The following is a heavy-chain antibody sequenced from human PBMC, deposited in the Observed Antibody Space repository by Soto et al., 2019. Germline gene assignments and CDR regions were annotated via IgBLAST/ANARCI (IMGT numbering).Heavy chain of an antibody. CDR3: ARTDAAVVTFYAFDI. CDR2: ISGSSSTI. V-gene: IGHV3-48*01. CDR1: GFAFSSCS. Sequence: GYLILSCAASGFAFSSCSMNWVLQAPGKRLEWVSYISGSSSTIFYADSVKGRFTISRDNSKNTLFLQMNSLRAEDTAVYYCARTDAAVVTFYAFDIWGQGTMVTVSS. D-gene: IGHD5-18*01. J-gene: IGHJ3*02.